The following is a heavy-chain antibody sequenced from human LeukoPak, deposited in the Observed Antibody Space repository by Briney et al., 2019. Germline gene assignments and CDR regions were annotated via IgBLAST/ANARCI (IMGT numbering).Heavy chain of an antibody. V-gene: IGHV3-7*01. CDR2: VNRDGSET. CDR1: GFTLSNHW. Sequence: GGSLRLSCAASGFTLSNHWMTWVRQVPGRGPEWVANVNRDGSETYYLDSVKGRFTISKDNAKNLLCLQMSSLRAEDTTVYYCATDRGWRTSGYYLYYFEYWGQGTLVTFSS. CDR3: ATDRGWRTSGYYLYYFEY. D-gene: IGHD3-3*01. J-gene: IGHJ4*02.